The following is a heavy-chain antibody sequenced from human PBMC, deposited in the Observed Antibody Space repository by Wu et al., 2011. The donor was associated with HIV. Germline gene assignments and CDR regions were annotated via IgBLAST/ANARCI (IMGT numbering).Heavy chain of an antibody. V-gene: IGHV1-46*01. D-gene: IGHD3-3*01. CDR2: LNPDGGNA. Sequence: QVQLVQSGAEVKKPGASLRVSCTSSGYTFSSHYIHWVRQAPGQGLEWMGVLNPDGGNAIYAKKFQGRVTMTRDTSTNTVHVELTTLTSEDTAVYFCATFTIFGENAFDIWGQGTMVTVSS. CDR3: ATFTIFGENAFDI. J-gene: IGHJ3*02. CDR1: GYTFSSHY.